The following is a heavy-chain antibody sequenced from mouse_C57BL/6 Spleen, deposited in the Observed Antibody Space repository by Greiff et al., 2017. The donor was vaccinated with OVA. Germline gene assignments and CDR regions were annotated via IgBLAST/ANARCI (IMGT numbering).Heavy chain of an antibody. CDR3: ARGPYGSRPFDY. CDR1: GYTFTSYW. CDR2: IDPSDSET. Sequence: QVQLKQPGAELVRLGSSVKLSCKASGYTFTSYWMHWVKQRPIQGLEWIGNIDPSDSETHYNQKFKDKATLTVDKSSSTAYMQRSSLTSEDSAVYYCARGPYGSRPFDYWGQGTTLTVAS. V-gene: IGHV1-52*01. D-gene: IGHD1-1*01. J-gene: IGHJ2*01.